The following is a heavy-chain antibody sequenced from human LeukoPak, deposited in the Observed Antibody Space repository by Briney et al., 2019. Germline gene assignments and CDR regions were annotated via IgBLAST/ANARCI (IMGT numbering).Heavy chain of an antibody. J-gene: IGHJ4*02. Sequence: PGGSLRLSCAASGFTFSSYWMSWVRQAPGKGLERVANIKQDGSEKYYVDSVKGRFTISRDNAKNSLYLQMNSLRAEDTAVYYCARDQRYCSSSSCPWEPFDYWGQGTLVTVSS. CDR1: GFTFSSYW. CDR3: ARDQRYCSSSSCPWEPFDY. V-gene: IGHV3-7*05. D-gene: IGHD2-2*01. CDR2: IKQDGSEK.